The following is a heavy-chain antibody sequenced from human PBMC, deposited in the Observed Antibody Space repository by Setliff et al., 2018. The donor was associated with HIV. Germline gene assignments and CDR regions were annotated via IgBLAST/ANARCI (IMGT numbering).Heavy chain of an antibody. Sequence: SETLSLTCTVSGDSINSGTYYWSWIRQPPGKGLEWIGEINHSGSTNYNPSLKSRITISVDTSKNQFSLRLSSVTAADTAVYYRARQGLVLVPASIDWRLPPSPIDYWGQGALVTVSS. CDR1: GDSINSGTYY. V-gene: IGHV4-39*01. CDR2: INHSGST. CDR3: ARQGLVLVPASIDWRLPPSPIDY. J-gene: IGHJ4*02. D-gene: IGHD2-2*01.